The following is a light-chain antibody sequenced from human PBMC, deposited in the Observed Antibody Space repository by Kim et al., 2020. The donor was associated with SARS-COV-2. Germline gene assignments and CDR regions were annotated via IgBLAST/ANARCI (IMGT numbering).Light chain of an antibody. CDR3: QQYNNWPLLLT. Sequence: PGERATRSCRASQSVSSNLAWYRQKPGQAPRLLIYAASTRATGIPARFSGSGSGTEFTLTISSLQSEDFAVYYCQQYNNWPLLLTFGGGTKVDIK. CDR2: AAS. J-gene: IGKJ4*01. V-gene: IGKV3-15*01. CDR1: QSVSSN.